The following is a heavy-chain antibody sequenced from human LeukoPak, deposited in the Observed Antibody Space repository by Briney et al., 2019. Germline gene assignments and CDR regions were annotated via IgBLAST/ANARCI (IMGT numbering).Heavy chain of an antibody. CDR1: GFTFSTYY. V-gene: IGHV3-7*01. CDR3: ARWLYNSGWAIDY. D-gene: IGHD6-19*01. CDR2: VRQDGSGK. J-gene: IGHJ4*02. Sequence: GGSLRLSCTASGFTFSTYYMAWVRQAPGKGLEWVANVRQDGSGKFYADSVKGRFTISRDNAKNSLFLQMNSLRAEDTAVYFCARWLYNSGWAIDYWGQGTLVTVSS.